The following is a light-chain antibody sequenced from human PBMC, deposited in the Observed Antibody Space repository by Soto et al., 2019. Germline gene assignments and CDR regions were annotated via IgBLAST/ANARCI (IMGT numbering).Light chain of an antibody. V-gene: IGKV3-11*01. CDR3: QQRVYWRGIT. Sequence: EIVLTQSPATLSMSPGERATLSCRASQSVSNYLAWYQQKPGQAPRLLIYDTSNRATGIPARFSGSGSGTDFSLTISSLELEDFAVYYSQQRVYWRGITFGGGTKV. CDR1: QSVSNY. J-gene: IGKJ4*01. CDR2: DTS.